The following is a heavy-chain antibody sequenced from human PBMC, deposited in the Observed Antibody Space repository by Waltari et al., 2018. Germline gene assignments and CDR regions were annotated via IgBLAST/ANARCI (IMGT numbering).Heavy chain of an antibody. CDR3: ARDKECRGVAGSYYFDY. D-gene: IGHD6-19*01. J-gene: IGHJ4*02. CDR1: GGSISSSSYY. Sequence: QLQLQESGPGLVKPSETLSLTCTVSGGSISSSSYYWGWIRQPPGKGLEWIGSIYYRGSTYYHPSLKSRVTIAVDTAKNQVSLKLSCVTAADTAGYYCARDKECRGVAGSYYFDYWGQGTLVTVSS. V-gene: IGHV4-39*07. CDR2: IYYRGST.